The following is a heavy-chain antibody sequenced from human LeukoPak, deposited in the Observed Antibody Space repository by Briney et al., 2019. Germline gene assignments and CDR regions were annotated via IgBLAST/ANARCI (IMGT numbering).Heavy chain of an antibody. D-gene: IGHD2-21*01. Sequence: AASVKVCCKASGYTFTNYYMHWVRQAPGQGLEWMGIINPSGGSTNYAQKFQGRVTMTRDTSTSTVYMELSSLRSEDTAVYYCARDESISILWWWGQGTLVTVSS. CDR1: GYTFTNYY. CDR3: ARDESISILWW. J-gene: IGHJ1*01. CDR2: INPSGGST. V-gene: IGHV1-46*01.